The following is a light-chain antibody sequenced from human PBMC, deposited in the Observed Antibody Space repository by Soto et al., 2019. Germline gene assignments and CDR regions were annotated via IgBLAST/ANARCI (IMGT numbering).Light chain of an antibody. CDR2: DVT. CDR1: SSDVGGYNY. V-gene: IGLV2-11*01. Sequence: QSVLTQPRSVSGSPGQSVTISCTGTSSDVGGYNYVSWYQQYPGTAPKLMIYDVTMRPSGVPDRFSGSQSGNTASLTISGLQAEDEADYYCCSYAGSYTFYVFGTGTKVTVL. J-gene: IGLJ1*01. CDR3: CSYAGSYTFYV.